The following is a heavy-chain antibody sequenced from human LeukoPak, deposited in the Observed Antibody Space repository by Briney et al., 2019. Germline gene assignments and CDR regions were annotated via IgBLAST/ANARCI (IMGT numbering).Heavy chain of an antibody. CDR3: HGYLGYCSGGSCYWIDY. J-gene: IGHJ4*02. D-gene: IGHD2-15*01. CDR2: IRYDGGNT. Sequence: GGSLRLSCAASGFIFSNYAMQWVRQAPGMGLEWVAFIRYDGGNTYYADSVKGRFTISRDNSKNTLYLQMNSLRAEDTAVYHCHGYLGYCSGGSCYWIDYWGQGTLVTVSS. CDR1: GFIFSNYA. V-gene: IGHV3-30*02.